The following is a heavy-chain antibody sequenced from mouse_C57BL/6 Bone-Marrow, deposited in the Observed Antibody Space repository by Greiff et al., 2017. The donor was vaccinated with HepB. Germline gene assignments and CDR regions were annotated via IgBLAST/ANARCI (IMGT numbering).Heavy chain of an antibody. CDR3: ARGFHFYYYGSRPFAY. Sequence: VQLQQSGPELVKPGASVKISCKASGYTFTDYYMNWVKQSHGKSLEWIGDINPNNGGTSYNQKFKGKATLTVDKSSSTAYMELRSLTSEDSAVYYCARGFHFYYYGSRPFAYWGQGTLVTVSA. V-gene: IGHV1-26*01. CDR2: INPNNGGT. CDR1: GYTFTDYY. J-gene: IGHJ3*01. D-gene: IGHD1-1*01.